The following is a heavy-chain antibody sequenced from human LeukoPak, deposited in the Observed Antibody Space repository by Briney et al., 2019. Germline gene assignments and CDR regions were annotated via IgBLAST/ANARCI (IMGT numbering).Heavy chain of an antibody. CDR2: ISGSGGST. Sequence: XXVXXXXXKGLEWVSAISGSGGSTYYADSVKGRFTISRDNSKNTLYLQMNSLRAEDTAVYYCARAGSGDFWSGYYSPIDYWGQGTLVTVSS. V-gene: IGHV3-23*01. D-gene: IGHD3-3*01. CDR3: ARAGSGDFWSGYYSPIDY. J-gene: IGHJ4*02.